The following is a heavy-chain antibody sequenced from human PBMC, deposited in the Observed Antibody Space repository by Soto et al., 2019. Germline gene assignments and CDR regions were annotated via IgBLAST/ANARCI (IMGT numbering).Heavy chain of an antibody. CDR3: ARDLGGWPDY. Sequence: GASVKVSCKASGVTFSSSAVQWVRQARGQSLEWMGWINVGNGNTKYSQKFQGRVTITRDTSASTAYMELSSLRSEDTAVYYCARDLGGWPDYWGQGTLVTVSS. D-gene: IGHD2-15*01. CDR1: GVTFSSSA. J-gene: IGHJ4*02. CDR2: INVGNGNT. V-gene: IGHV1-3*01.